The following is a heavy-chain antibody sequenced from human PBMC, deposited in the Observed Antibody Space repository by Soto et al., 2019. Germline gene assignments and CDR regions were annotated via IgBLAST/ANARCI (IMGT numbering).Heavy chain of an antibody. CDR3: AKAGKDYYDSSGWYYFDY. CDR1: GFTFSSYA. D-gene: IGHD3-22*01. J-gene: IGHJ4*02. CDR2: ISGSGGST. Sequence: GGSLRLSCAASGFTFSSYAMSWVRQAPGKGLEWVSAISGSGGSTYYADSVKGRFTISRDNSKNTLYLQMNSLRAEDTAVYYCAKAGKDYYDSSGWYYFDYWGQGTLVTVSS. V-gene: IGHV3-23*01.